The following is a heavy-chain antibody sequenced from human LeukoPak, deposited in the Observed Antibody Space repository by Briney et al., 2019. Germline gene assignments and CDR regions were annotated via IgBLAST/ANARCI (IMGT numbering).Heavy chain of an antibody. CDR2: IRYDGSNK. D-gene: IGHD3-22*01. CDR3: AKWKDYYDSSGYYGVYYYYMDV. J-gene: IGHJ6*03. CDR1: GFTFSSYG. V-gene: IGHV3-30*02. Sequence: PGGSLRLSCAASGFTFSSYGMHWVRQAPGKGLEWVAFIRYDGSNKYYADYVKGRFTISRDNSKNTLYLQMNSLRAEDTAVYYCAKWKDYYDSSGYYGVYYYYMDVWGKGTTVTVSS.